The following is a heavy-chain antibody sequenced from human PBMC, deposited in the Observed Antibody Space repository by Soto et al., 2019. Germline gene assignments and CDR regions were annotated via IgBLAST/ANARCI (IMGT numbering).Heavy chain of an antibody. D-gene: IGHD3-22*01. CDR2: ISSNGGST. CDR1: GFIFWISA. Sequence: LILFCSPSGFIFWISAAHCFRQAPVQGQEYVSAISSNGGSTYYADSVKGRFTISRDNSKNTLYLQMSSLRAEDTAVYYCVKPAPTYYYDSSGYYSQTRPFDYWGQGTLVNVSS. J-gene: IGHJ4*02. V-gene: IGHV3-64D*06. CDR3: VKPAPTYYYDSSGYYSQTRPFDY.